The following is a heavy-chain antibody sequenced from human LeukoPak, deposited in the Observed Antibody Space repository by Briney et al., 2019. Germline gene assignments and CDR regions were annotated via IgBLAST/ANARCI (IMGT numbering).Heavy chain of an antibody. V-gene: IGHV3-30*02. Sequence: GGSLRLSCAASGFTFSSYGMHWVRQAPGKGLEWVAFIRYDGSNKYYADSVKGRLTISRDNSKNSLYLQMNSLRAEDTAVYYCARDSYCSGGSCLGYWGQGTLVTVSS. CDR2: IRYDGSNK. CDR3: ARDSYCSGGSCLGY. J-gene: IGHJ4*02. CDR1: GFTFSSYG. D-gene: IGHD2-15*01.